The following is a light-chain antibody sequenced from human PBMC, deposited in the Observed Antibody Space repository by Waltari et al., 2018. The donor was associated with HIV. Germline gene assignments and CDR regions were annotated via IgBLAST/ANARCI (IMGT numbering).Light chain of an antibody. V-gene: IGKV4-1*01. J-gene: IGKJ2*01. CDR2: WGS. CDR3: QQYHRVPYT. CDR1: QSLLYRTEYKNF. Sequence: DVVVTKSPYSLAVSVAVTDTLTLKSNQSLLYRTEYKNFLAWYQQKPGQRPKLLIYWGSTRQAGVPDRFSGSGSGTDFTLTISTLQAEDVAGYYCQQYHRVPYTFGQGTKLQIK.